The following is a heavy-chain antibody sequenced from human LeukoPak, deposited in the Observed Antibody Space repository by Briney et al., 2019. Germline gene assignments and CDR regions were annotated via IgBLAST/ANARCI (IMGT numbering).Heavy chain of an antibody. CDR3: ARDLTYCGGDCYSLDAFDI. CDR1: GGSISSYY. CDR2: IYTSGST. D-gene: IGHD2-21*02. Sequence: SETLSLTCTVSGGSISSYYWSWIRQPAGKGLEWIGRIYTSGSTNYNPFLKSRVTMSVDTSKNQFSLKLSSVTAADTAVYYCARDLTYCGGDCYSLDAFDIWGQGTMVTVSS. V-gene: IGHV4-4*07. J-gene: IGHJ3*02.